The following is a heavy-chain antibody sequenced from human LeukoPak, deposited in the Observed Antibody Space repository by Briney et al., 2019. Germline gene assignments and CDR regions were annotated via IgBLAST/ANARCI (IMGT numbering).Heavy chain of an antibody. V-gene: IGHV3-33*01. D-gene: IGHD2-2*01. Sequence: PGRSLRLSCAASGFTFSNYGMHWVRQAPGKGLEWVAVIWNDGTNKYYADSVKGRFTVSRDNFKNTLYLQMNSLRAEDTAMYYCARWGSMTYQQSDYWGQGTLVTVSS. CDR1: GFTFSNYG. CDR3: ARWGSMTYQQSDY. J-gene: IGHJ4*02. CDR2: IWNDGTNK.